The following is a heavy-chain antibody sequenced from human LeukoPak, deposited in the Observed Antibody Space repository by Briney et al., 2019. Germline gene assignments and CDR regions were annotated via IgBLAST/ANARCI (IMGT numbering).Heavy chain of an antibody. J-gene: IGHJ4*02. CDR3: VRDSYSRDLDY. CDR2: IKEDGSEQ. D-gene: IGHD3-22*01. V-gene: IGHV3-7*01. Sequence: PGGSLRLSXAASAFTFSSYWMSWVRQAPGKGLEWVANIKEDGSEQYYVDSLKGRSTISRDNAKNSLYLQMNSLRAEDTAVYYCVRDSYSRDLDYWGQGTLVTVSS. CDR1: AFTFSSYW.